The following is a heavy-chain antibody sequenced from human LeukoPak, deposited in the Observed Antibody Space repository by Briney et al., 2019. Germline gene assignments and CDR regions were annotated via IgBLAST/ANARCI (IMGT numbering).Heavy chain of an antibody. CDR1: GGSFSGYY. CDR2: IYYSGST. V-gene: IGHV4-34*01. Sequence: SETLSLTCAVYGGSFSGYYWSWIRQPPGKGLEWIGSIYYSGSTYYNPSLKSRVTISVDTSKNQFSLKLSSVTAADTAVYYCARQGGPTRDWGQGTLVTVSS. CDR3: ARQGGPTRD. J-gene: IGHJ4*02.